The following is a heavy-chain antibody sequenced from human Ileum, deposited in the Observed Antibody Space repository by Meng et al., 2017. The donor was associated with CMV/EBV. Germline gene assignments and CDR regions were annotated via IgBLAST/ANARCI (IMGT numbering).Heavy chain of an antibody. CDR2: ISGSSNTI. D-gene: IGHD4/OR15-4a*01. CDR3: VRAEYGDYGGY. CDR1: GVIISDYY. Sequence: GGSLRLSCATSGVIISDYYMAWIRQAPGEGLEWISYISGSSNTIYYADSVRGRFTVSRDNDKESVYMQMNRLRADDTAVYYCVRAEYGDYGGYWGQGKLVNGAS. V-gene: IGHV3-11*01. J-gene: IGHJ4*02.